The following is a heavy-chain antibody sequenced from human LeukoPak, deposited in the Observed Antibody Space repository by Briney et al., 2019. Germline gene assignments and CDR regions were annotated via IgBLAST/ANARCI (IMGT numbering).Heavy chain of an antibody. CDR2: ISAYTGNT. Sequence: ASVKVSCKASGYTFSAYGISWVRQAPGQRLEWMGYISAYTGNTSYAQNLQGRLTMTTDTSTSTAYMELRSLRSDDTAFYYCARDSHIAGVAYYFDYWGQGTLVTVSS. CDR3: ARDSHIAGVAYYFDY. CDR1: GYTFSAYG. D-gene: IGHD6-13*01. V-gene: IGHV1-18*04. J-gene: IGHJ4*02.